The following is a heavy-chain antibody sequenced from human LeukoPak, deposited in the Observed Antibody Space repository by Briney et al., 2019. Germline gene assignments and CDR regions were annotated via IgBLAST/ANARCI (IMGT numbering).Heavy chain of an antibody. CDR1: GFTFSSYA. D-gene: IGHD3-22*01. J-gene: IGHJ4*02. CDR3: ARGAYYYDSSGYSLDY. Sequence: GGSLRLSCAASGFTFSSYAMSWVRQAPGKGLEWVSAISGSGGSTYYADSVKGRFTISRDNAKNSLYLQMNSLRAEDTAVYYCARGAYYYDSSGYSLDYWGQGTLVTVSS. V-gene: IGHV3-23*01. CDR2: ISGSGGST.